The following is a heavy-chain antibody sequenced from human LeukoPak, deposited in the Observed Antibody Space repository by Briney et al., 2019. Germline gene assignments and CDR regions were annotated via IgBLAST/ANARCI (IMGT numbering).Heavy chain of an antibody. CDR1: GFTFSSYS. CDR3: ARDYRALTYYDFWSGYPYLDY. D-gene: IGHD3-3*01. J-gene: IGHJ4*02. Sequence: GGSLRLSCAASGFTFSSYSMNWVRQAPGKGLEWVSSISSSSSYIYYADSVKGRFTISRDNAKNSLYLQMNSPRAEDTAVYYCARDYRALTYYDFWSGYPYLDYWGQGTLVTVSS. V-gene: IGHV3-21*01. CDR2: ISSSSSYI.